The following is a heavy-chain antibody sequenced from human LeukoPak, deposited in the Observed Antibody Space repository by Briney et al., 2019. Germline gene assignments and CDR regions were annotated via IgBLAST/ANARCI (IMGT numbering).Heavy chain of an antibody. V-gene: IGHV1-2*02. Sequence: ASVKVSCKASGYTFSGRYIHWVRPAPGQWLEWMGWINPNSGATDYAQKFQGRVAMTRDTSISTAYMELSRLGSDDTAIYYCARVGSGYYDTSGYAYWGQGTLVTVSS. CDR2: INPNSGAT. CDR3: ARVGSGYYDTSGYAY. J-gene: IGHJ4*02. CDR1: GYTFSGRY. D-gene: IGHD3-22*01.